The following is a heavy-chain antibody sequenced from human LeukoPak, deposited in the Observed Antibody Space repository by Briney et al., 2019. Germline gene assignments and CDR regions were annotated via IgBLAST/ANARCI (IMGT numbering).Heavy chain of an antibody. CDR3: ARRTYYYDSSGYYAFDY. CDR2: IYHSGST. D-gene: IGHD3-22*01. J-gene: IGHJ4*02. V-gene: IGHV4-38-2*02. CDR1: GYSISSGYY. Sequence: SETLSLTCTVSGYSISSGYYWGWIRQPPGKGLEWIGSIYHSGSTYYNPSLKSRVTISVDTSKNQFSLKLSSVTAADTAVYYCARRTYYYDSSGYYAFDYWGQRTLVTVSS.